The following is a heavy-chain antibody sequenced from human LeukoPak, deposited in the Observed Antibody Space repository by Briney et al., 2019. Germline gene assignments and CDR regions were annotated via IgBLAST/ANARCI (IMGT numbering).Heavy chain of an antibody. Sequence: GGSLRLSCAASGFTFSSYWMSWVRQAPGKGLEYASAISSNGGSTYYANSVKGRFTISRDNSKNTLYLQMGSLRAEDMAVYYCARDYYDSSGSLFFGYWGQGTLVTVSS. CDR1: GFTFSSYW. V-gene: IGHV3-64*01. CDR3: ARDYYDSSGSLFFGY. CDR2: ISSNGGST. J-gene: IGHJ4*02. D-gene: IGHD3-22*01.